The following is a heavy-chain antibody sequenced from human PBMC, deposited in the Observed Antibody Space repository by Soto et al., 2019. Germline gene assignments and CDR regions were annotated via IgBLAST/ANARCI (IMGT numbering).Heavy chain of an antibody. CDR2: IDWDDDK. J-gene: IGHJ6*02. CDR1: GFSLSSSEMC. V-gene: IGHV2-70*01. D-gene: IGHD3-10*01. CDR3: ARIPNYSGSGGSYFNYYYYAMDV. Sequence: GSGPYAGEPTQTLTLTCTFSGFSLSSSEMCVSWIRQPPGKALEWLALIDWDDDKYYSTSLKSRLTISKDTSKNQVVLTMTNMDPVDSATYYCARIPNYSGSGGSYFNYYYYAMDVWGPGTMVTVSS.